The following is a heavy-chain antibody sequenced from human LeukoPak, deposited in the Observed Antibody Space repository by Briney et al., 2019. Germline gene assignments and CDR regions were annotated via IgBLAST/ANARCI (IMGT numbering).Heavy chain of an antibody. Sequence: SETLSLNCTVSGGSISSYYWSWIRQPPGKGLEWIGYINYSGRTNYNPSLKSGVTISVDTSKNQVSLKLSSVTAADTAVYYCARESGGSYYDYWGQGTRVTVSS. V-gene: IGHV4-59*01. CDR2: INYSGRT. CDR3: ARESGGSYYDY. J-gene: IGHJ4*02. D-gene: IGHD3-16*01. CDR1: GGSISSYY.